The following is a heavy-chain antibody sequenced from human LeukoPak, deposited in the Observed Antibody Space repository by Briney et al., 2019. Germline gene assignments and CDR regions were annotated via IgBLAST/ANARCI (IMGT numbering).Heavy chain of an antibody. J-gene: IGHJ4*02. CDR1: GYSFSSYW. Sequence: GESLKISCKGSGYSFSSYWIAWVRQMPGKGLEWMGIIYPGDSDTRYSPSFQGQVTISADTSFSTAYLQLNSLKASDSAIYYCAGHEGYYNSCDYWGQGTLVTVSS. D-gene: IGHD3-22*01. CDR2: IYPGDSDT. V-gene: IGHV5-51*01. CDR3: AGHEGYYNSCDY.